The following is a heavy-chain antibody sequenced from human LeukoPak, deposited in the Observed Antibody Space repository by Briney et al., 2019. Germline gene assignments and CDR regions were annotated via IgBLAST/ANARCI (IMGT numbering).Heavy chain of an antibody. V-gene: IGHV1-69-2*01. CDR2: VDPEDGET. CDR3: ATDRMARGVFDY. D-gene: IGHD2-8*01. CDR1: GYTFTGYY. J-gene: IGHJ4*02. Sequence: ASVKISCKVSGYTFTGYYMHWVQQAPGKGLEWMGLVDPEDGETIYAEKFQGRVTITADTSTDTAYMELSSLRSEDTAVYYCATDRMARGVFDYWGQGTLVTVSS.